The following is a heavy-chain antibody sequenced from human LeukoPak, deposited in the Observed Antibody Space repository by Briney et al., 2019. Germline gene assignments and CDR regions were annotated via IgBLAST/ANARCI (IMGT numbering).Heavy chain of an antibody. CDR1: GYNYRAYY. Sequence: ASVKVSCKASGYNYRAYYIHWVRHAPGQGLEWVGWINPQSGGTRYAPRFQGRVTMSSDTSINTAYMELRRLTSDDTAVFYCARVYRLYERAYPAGYDIWGQGTGVTVSS. J-gene: IGHJ3*02. CDR3: ARVYRLYERAYPAGYDI. V-gene: IGHV1-2*02. CDR2: INPQSGGT. D-gene: IGHD3-16*01.